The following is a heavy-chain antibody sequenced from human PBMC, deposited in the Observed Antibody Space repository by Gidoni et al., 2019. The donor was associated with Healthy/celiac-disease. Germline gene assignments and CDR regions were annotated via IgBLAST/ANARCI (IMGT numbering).Heavy chain of an antibody. CDR2: INPNSGGT. CDR1: GYTFTGYY. V-gene: IGHV1-2*02. J-gene: IGHJ4*02. CDR3: ARDPGYSGSYLFDY. Sequence: GAEVKKPGASVKVSCKASGYTFTGYYMHWVRQAPGQGLEWMGWINPNSGGTNYAQKFQGRVTMTRDTSISTAYMELSRLRSDDTAVYYCARDPGYSGSYLFDYWGQGTLVTVSS. D-gene: IGHD1-26*01.